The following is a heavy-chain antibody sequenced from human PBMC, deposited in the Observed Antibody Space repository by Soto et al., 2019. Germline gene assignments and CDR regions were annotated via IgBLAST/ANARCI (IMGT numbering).Heavy chain of an antibody. CDR3: AKDRRDVTIFGVVIYDAFDI. V-gene: IGHV3-30*18. D-gene: IGHD3-3*01. J-gene: IGHJ3*02. Sequence: PGGSLRLSCAASGFTFSSYGMHWVRQAPGKGLEWVAVISYDGSNKYYADSVKGRFTISRDNSKNTLYLQMNSLRAEDTAVYYCAKDRRDVTIFGVVIYDAFDIWGQGTMVTVSS. CDR2: ISYDGSNK. CDR1: GFTFSSYG.